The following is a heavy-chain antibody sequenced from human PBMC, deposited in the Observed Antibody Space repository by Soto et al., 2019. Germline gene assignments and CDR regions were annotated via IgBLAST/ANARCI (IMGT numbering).Heavy chain of an antibody. CDR3: ARDEPVNALGGKDV. J-gene: IGHJ6*02. D-gene: IGHD7-27*01. CDR1: GFTFSSYW. Sequence: PGGSLRLACAASGFTFSSYWMHWVRQAPGKGLVWVSRINSDGSSTSYADSVKGRFTISRDNAKNTLYLQMNSLRAEDTAVYYRARDEPVNALGGKDVWGQGTTVTVSS. CDR2: INSDGSST. V-gene: IGHV3-74*01.